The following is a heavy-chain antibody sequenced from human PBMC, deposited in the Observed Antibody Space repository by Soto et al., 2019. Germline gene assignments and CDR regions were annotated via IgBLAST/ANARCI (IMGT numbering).Heavy chain of an antibody. CDR3: AGAGVGGWASNHYFDY. J-gene: IGHJ4*02. D-gene: IGHD3-16*01. V-gene: IGHV1-2*04. CDR1: GYTFTGYY. Sequence: ASVKVSCKASGYTFTGYYMHWVRQAPGQGLEWMGWINPNSGGTNYAQKFQGWVTMTRDTSISTAYMELSRLRSADTAVYYGAGAGVGGWASNHYFDYWGQGTLVTVSS. CDR2: INPNSGGT.